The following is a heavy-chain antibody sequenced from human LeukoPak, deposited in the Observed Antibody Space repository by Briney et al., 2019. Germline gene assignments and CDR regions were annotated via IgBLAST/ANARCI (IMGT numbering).Heavy chain of an antibody. J-gene: IGHJ4*02. CDR2: IYYSGST. Sequence: PPETLSLTCTVSGGSISSYYWSWIRQPPGKGLEWIGYIYYSGSTNYNPSLKSRVTISVDTSKNQFSLKLSSVTAADTAVYYCARLYYGSGSYAKDPDYWGQGTLVTVSS. D-gene: IGHD3-10*01. CDR1: GGSISSYY. V-gene: IGHV4-59*01. CDR3: ARLYYGSGSYAKDPDY.